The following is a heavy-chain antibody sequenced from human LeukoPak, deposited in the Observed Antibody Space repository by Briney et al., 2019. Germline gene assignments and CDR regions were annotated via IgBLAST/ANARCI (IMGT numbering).Heavy chain of an antibody. Sequence: SETLLLTCTVSGGSISSYYWSWIRQPPGKGLEWIGYIYYSGSTNYNPSLKSRVTISVDTSKNQFSLKLSSVTAADTAVYYCARESGMVRGVMSFDIWGQGTMVTVSS. V-gene: IGHV4-59*01. D-gene: IGHD3-10*01. J-gene: IGHJ3*02. CDR3: ARESGMVRGVMSFDI. CDR2: IYYSGST. CDR1: GGSISSYY.